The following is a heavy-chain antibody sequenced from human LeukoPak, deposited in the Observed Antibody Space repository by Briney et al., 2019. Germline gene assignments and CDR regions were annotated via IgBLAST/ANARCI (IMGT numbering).Heavy chain of an antibody. CDR1: DASISGSY. J-gene: IGHJ4*02. CDR2: IYYTGDS. V-gene: IGHV4-59*08. CDR3: ARHEFASPFDS. Sequence: SETLSLTCTVSDASISGSYWSWIRQSPGKGLEWVGYIYYTGDSNSNPSLKSRVAISLDTSKNHISLNIVSVAAADTAEYYWARHEFASPFDSWGQGTLVTVSS. D-gene: IGHD2-21*01.